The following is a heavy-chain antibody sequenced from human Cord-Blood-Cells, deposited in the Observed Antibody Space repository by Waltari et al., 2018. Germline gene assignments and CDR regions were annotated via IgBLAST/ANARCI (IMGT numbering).Heavy chain of an antibody. D-gene: IGHD2-15*01. CDR1: GYTFTGYY. CDR2: INPNSG. CDR3: ASSSWSTPDAFDI. J-gene: IGHJ3*02. Sequence: QVQLVQSGAEVKKPRASVKVSCKASGYTFTGYYMHWVRQAPGQGLEWRGWINPNSGDTSISTAYMELSRLRSDDTAVYYCASSSWSTPDAFDIWGQGTMVTVSS. V-gene: IGHV1-2*02.